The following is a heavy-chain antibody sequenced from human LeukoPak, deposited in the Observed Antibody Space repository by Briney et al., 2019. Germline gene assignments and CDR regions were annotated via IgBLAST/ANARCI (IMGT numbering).Heavy chain of an antibody. J-gene: IGHJ3*02. D-gene: IGHD3/OR15-3a*01. V-gene: IGHV1-2*02. CDR3: ARVPNPPVYDLLIGSFRNDAFDI. CDR2: LNTDTGGT. Sequence: ASVNVSCNASGGTFSSYAISWVRQAPGQGREWMGWLNTDTGGTHYARKFQGKVTMITQTSINTAYMELKRLESDDTAVYFCARVPNPPVYDLLIGSFRNDAFDIWGQGTLVTVSS. CDR1: GGTFSSYA.